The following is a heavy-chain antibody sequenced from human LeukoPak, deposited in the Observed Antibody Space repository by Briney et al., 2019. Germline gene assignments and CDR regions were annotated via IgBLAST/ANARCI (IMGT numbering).Heavy chain of an antibody. CDR2: TSGSGGST. J-gene: IGHJ4*02. CDR3: AMVRGVIRYFDY. CDR1: GITLSNYG. Sequence: GGSLRLSCAVSGITLSNYGMSWVRQAPGKGLEWVSATSGSGGSTYYADSVKGRFTISRDNSKNTLYLQMNSLRAEDTAVYYCAMVRGVIRYFDYWGQGTLVTVSS. V-gene: IGHV3-23*01. D-gene: IGHD3-10*01.